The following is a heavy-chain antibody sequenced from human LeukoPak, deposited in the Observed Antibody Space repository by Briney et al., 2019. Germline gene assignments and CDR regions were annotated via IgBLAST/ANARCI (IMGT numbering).Heavy chain of an antibody. CDR2: IYYSAST. CDR1: GGSISSYY. V-gene: IGHV4-59*01. Sequence: PSETLSLTCTVSGGSISSYYWSWIRQPPGKGLEWIGYIYYSASTNYNPSLKSRVTISVDTSKNQFSLKLSSVTAADTAVYYCARGPYDHSGSWYERIYYYYYYGMDVWGQGTTVTVSS. J-gene: IGHJ6*02. D-gene: IGHD6-13*01. CDR3: ARGPYDHSGSWYERIYYYYYYGMDV.